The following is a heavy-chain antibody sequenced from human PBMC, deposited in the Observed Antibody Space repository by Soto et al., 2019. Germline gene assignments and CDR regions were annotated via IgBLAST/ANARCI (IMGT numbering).Heavy chain of an antibody. CDR3: ARARKSTVTYYFDY. Sequence: PGGSLRLSVAASEFTFSDYYSSLIRQAPGKGLEWVSYISSSSSYTNYADSVKGRFTISRDNAKNSLYLEMNSLRAEDTAVYYCARARKSTVTYYFDYWGQGTLVTVSS. CDR2: ISSSSSYT. J-gene: IGHJ4*02. D-gene: IGHD4-17*01. CDR1: EFTFSDYY. V-gene: IGHV3-11*05.